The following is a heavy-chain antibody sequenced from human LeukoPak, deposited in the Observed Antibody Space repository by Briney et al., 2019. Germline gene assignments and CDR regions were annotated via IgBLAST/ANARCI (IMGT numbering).Heavy chain of an antibody. CDR2: IYYSGST. Sequence: SETLSLTCTVSGGSVSSGSYYWSWIRQPPGKGLKWIEYIYYSGSTNYNPSLKSRVTISVDTSKNQFSLKLSSVTAADTAVYYCARDTGWGFDYWGQGTLVTVSS. D-gene: IGHD6-19*01. CDR3: ARDTGWGFDY. CDR1: GGSVSSGSYY. J-gene: IGHJ4*02. V-gene: IGHV4-61*01.